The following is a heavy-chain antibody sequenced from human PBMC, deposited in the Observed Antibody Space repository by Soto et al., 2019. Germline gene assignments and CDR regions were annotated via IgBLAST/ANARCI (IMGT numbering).Heavy chain of an antibody. CDR3: ARGLRYFDWLALYQPFEY. V-gene: IGHV1-18*01. CDR2: ISAYNGNT. D-gene: IGHD3-9*01. CDR1: GYTFTSYG. J-gene: IGHJ4*02. Sequence: ASVKVSCKASGYTFTSYGISWVRQAPGQGLEWMGWISAYNGNTNYAQKLQGRVTMTTDTSTSTAYMELRSLRSDDTAVYYCARGLRYFDWLALYQPFEYWGQGTLVTVSS.